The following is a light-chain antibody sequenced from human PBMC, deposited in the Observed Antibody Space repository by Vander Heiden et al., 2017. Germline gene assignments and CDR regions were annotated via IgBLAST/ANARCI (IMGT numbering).Light chain of an antibody. CDR3: QQYDNLPRT. V-gene: IGKV1-33*01. CDR2: DAS. Sequence: DIQMTQSPSSLSASVGDRVTITCQASQDISNYLNWYQQKPGKAPKLLIYDASNLETGVPSRFSGSGSGTDFTFTNSSLQPEDIATYYCQQYDNLPRTFGQGTKLEIK. CDR1: QDISNY. J-gene: IGKJ2*01.